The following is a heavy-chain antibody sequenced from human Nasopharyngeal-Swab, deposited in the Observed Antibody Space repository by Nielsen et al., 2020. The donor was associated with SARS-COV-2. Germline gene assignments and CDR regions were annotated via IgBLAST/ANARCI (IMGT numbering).Heavy chain of an antibody. CDR2: IYYSGST. CDR1: GGSISSSSYY. V-gene: IGHV4-39*07. D-gene: IGHD3-3*01. Sequence: SETLSLTCTVSGGSISSSSYYWGWIRQPPGKGLEWIGSIYYSGSTYYNPSLKSRVTISVDTSKNQFSLKLSSVTAADTAVYYCARGLQYYDFWSGHYATNLFDPWGQGTLVTVSS. J-gene: IGHJ5*02. CDR3: ARGLQYYDFWSGHYATNLFDP.